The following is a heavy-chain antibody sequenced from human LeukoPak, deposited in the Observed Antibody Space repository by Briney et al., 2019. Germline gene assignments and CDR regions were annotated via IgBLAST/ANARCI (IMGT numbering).Heavy chain of an antibody. Sequence: GASVKVSCKASGGTFSSYAISWVRQAPGQGLEWMGGIIPIFDTANYAQKFQGRVTITADESTSTAYMELSSLRSEDTAVYYCASLMTSYYYYGMDVWGQGTTVTVSS. V-gene: IGHV1-69*01. CDR1: GGTFSSYA. CDR3: ASLMTSYYYYGMDV. J-gene: IGHJ6*02. CDR2: IIPIFDTA.